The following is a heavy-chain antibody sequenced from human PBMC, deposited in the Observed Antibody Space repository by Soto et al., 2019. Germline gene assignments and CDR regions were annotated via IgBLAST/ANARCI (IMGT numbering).Heavy chain of an antibody. CDR2: IKQDGSEK. Sequence: GGSLRLSCAASGFTFSNYWMVWVRQAPEKGPEWVATIKQDGSEKYYVDSVKGRFTISRDNTKNSLYLQMNSLRAEDTALYYCARETSADSFWGQGTLVTVSS. J-gene: IGHJ4*02. CDR1: GFTFSNYW. CDR3: ARETSADSF. V-gene: IGHV3-7*01. D-gene: IGHD2-21*01.